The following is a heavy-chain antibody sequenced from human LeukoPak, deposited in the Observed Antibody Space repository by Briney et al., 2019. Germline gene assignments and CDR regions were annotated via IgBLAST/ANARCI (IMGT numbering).Heavy chain of an antibody. J-gene: IGHJ4*02. V-gene: IGHV4-61*02. Sequence: SETLSLTCAVSGGSISSGSYYWSWIRQPAGKGLEWIGRIYTSGSTNYNPSLKSRVTISVDTSKNQFSLKLSSVTAADTAVYYCARGARYCSGGSCSIWGQGTLVTVSS. CDR3: ARGARYCSGGSCSI. D-gene: IGHD2-15*01. CDR2: IYTSGST. CDR1: GGSISSGSYY.